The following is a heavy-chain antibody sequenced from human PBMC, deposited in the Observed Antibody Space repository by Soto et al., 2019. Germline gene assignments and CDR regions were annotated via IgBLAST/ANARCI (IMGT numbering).Heavy chain of an antibody. CDR3: AIDKCSSTSCYSI. J-gene: IGHJ4*02. Sequence: EVQLVESGGGLVKPGGSLRLSCAASGFTFSSYSMNWVRQAPGKGLEWVSSISSSSSYIYYADSVKGRFTISRDNAKNPLYLQMNSLRAEDTAVYYCAIDKCSSTSCYSIWGQGTQVTVSS. D-gene: IGHD2-2*01. CDR2: ISSSSSYI. CDR1: GFTFSSYS. V-gene: IGHV3-21*01.